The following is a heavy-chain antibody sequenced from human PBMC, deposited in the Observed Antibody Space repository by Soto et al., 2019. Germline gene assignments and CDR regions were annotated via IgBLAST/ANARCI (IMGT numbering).Heavy chain of an antibody. J-gene: IGHJ5*02. CDR2: IYSSGST. CDR1: GGSISSGGYY. CDR3: ARVLWSTVSPMRDSWFAP. Sequence: QVQLQESGPGLVKPSQTLSLTCTVSGGSISSGGYYWSWIRQHPGKSLEWIGYIYSSGSTFYNPSLKSRVTILVDTSKNQFSLKLNSVTSADTAVYYCARVLWSTVSPMRDSWFAPWGQGALVTVS. V-gene: IGHV4-31*03. D-gene: IGHD4-17*01.